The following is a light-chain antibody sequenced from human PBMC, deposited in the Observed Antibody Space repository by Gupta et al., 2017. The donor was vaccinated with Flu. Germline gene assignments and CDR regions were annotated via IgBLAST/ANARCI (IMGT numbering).Light chain of an antibody. Sequence: SLGERATINCKSSQSVLYSSNNKNFLAWYQQKPGQPPKLLIYWASTRESGVPDRFSGSGSGTDFTLTISSLQAEDVAVYYCQQYYSTPPYTFGQGTKLEIK. J-gene: IGKJ2*01. CDR1: QSVLYSSNNKNF. CDR3: QQYYSTPPYT. V-gene: IGKV4-1*01. CDR2: WAS.